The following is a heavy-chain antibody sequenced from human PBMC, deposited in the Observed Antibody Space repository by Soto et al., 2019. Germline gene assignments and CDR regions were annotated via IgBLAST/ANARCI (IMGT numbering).Heavy chain of an antibody. D-gene: IGHD5-18*01. V-gene: IGHV3-48*02. CDR3: VRAWGASSHGYFY. CDR1: GLTFSTYN. J-gene: IGHJ4*02. CDR2: INPGTTTR. Sequence: EVQVVESGGGLVQPGGSRRLSCAVSGLTFSTYNFNWVRQAPGKGLEWISFINPGTTTRHYADSVKGRFTISRDNAKNSLYLQMNSLTDADTAVYYCVRAWGASSHGYFYWGQGTLVTVSS.